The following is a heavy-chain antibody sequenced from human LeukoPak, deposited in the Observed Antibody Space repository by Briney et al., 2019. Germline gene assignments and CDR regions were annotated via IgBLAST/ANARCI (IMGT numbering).Heavy chain of an antibody. V-gene: IGHV3-23*01. CDR1: GFTFSSYA. CDR2: ISGSGGST. CDR3: AKNPYDFWSGYWAFDI. J-gene: IGHJ3*02. D-gene: IGHD3-3*01. Sequence: PGGSLRLSCAASGFTFSSYAMSWVRQAPGKGLEWVSAISGSGGSTYYADSVKGRFTISRDNSKNTLYLQMSSLRAEDTAVYYCAKNPYDFWSGYWAFDIWGQGTMVTVSS.